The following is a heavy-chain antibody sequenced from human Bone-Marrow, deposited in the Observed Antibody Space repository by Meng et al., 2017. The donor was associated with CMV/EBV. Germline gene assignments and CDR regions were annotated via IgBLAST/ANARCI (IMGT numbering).Heavy chain of an antibody. V-gene: IGHV3-30*02. CDR2: IRYDGSNK. D-gene: IGHD4/OR15-4a*01. J-gene: IGHJ6*02. CDR3: AKAVLGRRYYYYGMDG. Sequence: GESLKISCAASGFTFSSYGMHWVRQAPGKGLEWVAFIRYDGSNKYYADSVKGRFTISRDNSKNTLYLQMNSLRAEDTAVYYCAKAVLGRRYYYYGMDGWGQGTTVTVSS. CDR1: GFTFSSYG.